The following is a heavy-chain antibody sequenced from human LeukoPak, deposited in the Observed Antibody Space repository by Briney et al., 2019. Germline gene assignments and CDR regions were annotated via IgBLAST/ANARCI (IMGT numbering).Heavy chain of an antibody. V-gene: IGHV3-23*01. J-gene: IGHJ4*02. CDR3: AKDFLWFGEFLKGELGVFDY. CDR1: GFTFSSYA. CDR2: ISGSGGST. D-gene: IGHD3-10*01. Sequence: GGSLRLSCAGSGFTFSSYAMSWVRQAPGKGLERVSAISGSGGSTYYADSVKGRFTISRDNSKNTLYLQMNSLRAEDTAVYYCAKDFLWFGEFLKGELGVFDYSGQGTLVTVSS.